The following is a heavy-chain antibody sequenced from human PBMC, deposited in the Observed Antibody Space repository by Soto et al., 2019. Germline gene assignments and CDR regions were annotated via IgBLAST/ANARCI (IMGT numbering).Heavy chain of an antibody. CDR3: ARETGLGVAAAGSFDS. J-gene: IGHJ4*02. D-gene: IGHD6-13*01. CDR1: GFTFSNYP. Sequence: VQLVESGGGVVQPGKSLRLSCAASGFTFSNYPMNWVRQAPGKGLEWVSVISYDGTRKYYADSVRGRFTISRDNSKNTLYLQMNSLRPQDPAVYYCARETGLGVAAAGSFDSWGQGARVTVSS. V-gene: IGHV3-30*04. CDR2: ISYDGTRK.